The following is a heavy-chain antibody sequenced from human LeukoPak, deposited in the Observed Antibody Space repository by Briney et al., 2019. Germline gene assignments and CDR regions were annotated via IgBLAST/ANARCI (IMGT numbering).Heavy chain of an antibody. Sequence: GGSLRLSCAASGFTFSSYSMNWVRQAPGKGLEWVSSISSSSSYIYYADSVKGRFTISRDNAKNTLYLQMNSLRAEDTALYHCARRDYYGSGSLDYWGQGTLVTVSS. CDR3: ARRDYYGSGSLDY. J-gene: IGHJ4*02. CDR1: GFTFSSYS. D-gene: IGHD3-10*01. V-gene: IGHV3-21*04. CDR2: ISSSSSYI.